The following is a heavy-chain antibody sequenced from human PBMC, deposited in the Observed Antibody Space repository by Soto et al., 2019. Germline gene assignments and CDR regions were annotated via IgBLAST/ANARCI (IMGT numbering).Heavy chain of an antibody. J-gene: IGHJ6*02. Sequence: QVQLVQSGAEVKKPGSSVKVSCKASGGTFSSYAISWVRQAPGQGPEWMGGIIPIFGTANDAQKFQGRGTITADESTSTAYMELSSLRSEDTAVYYCARERVQSSSPYYGMDVWGQGTTVTVSS. CDR3: ARERVQSSSPYYGMDV. V-gene: IGHV1-69*01. CDR2: IIPIFGTA. CDR1: GGTFSSYA. D-gene: IGHD6-6*01.